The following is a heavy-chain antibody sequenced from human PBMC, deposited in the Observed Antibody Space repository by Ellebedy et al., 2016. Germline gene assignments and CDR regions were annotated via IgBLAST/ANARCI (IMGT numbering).Heavy chain of an antibody. CDR1: GFTFSSYA. CDR2: ISGSGGST. D-gene: IGHD3-16*02. J-gene: IGHJ6*02. CDR3: AKARYDYVWGSYRKPYYYGMDV. V-gene: IGHV3-23*01. Sequence: GGSLRLSXTASGFTFSSYAMSWVRQAPGKGLEWVSAISGSGGSTYYADSVKGRFTISRDNSKNTLYLQMNSLRAEDTAVYYCAKARYDYVWGSYRKPYYYGMDVWGQGTTVTVSS.